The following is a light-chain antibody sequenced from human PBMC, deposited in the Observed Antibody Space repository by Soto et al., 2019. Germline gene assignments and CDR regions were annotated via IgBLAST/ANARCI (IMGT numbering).Light chain of an antibody. CDR2: EVV. CDR1: KNDIGVYDF. CDR3: ALWDDSLNGWV. J-gene: IGLJ3*02. Sequence: QSALTQPPSASGSPGQSVTISCTGTKNDIGVYDFVSWYQHHPGKAPRLIIYEVVQRPSGVPDRFSGSKSGNTASLAISGLQSEDEGDYYCALWDDSLNGWVFGGGTKLTVL. V-gene: IGLV2-8*01.